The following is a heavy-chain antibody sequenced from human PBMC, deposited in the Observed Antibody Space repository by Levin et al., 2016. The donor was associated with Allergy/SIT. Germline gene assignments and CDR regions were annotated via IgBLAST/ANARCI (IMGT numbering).Heavy chain of an antibody. CDR3: ALDRTYYYYMDV. CDR2: IYYSGST. V-gene: IGHV4-39*01. J-gene: IGHJ6*03. D-gene: IGHD3-22*01. CDR1: GGSISSSSYY. Sequence: ESLKISCTVSGGSISSSSYYWGWIRQPPGKGLEWIGSIYYSGSTYYNPSLKSRVTISVDTSKNQFSLKLSSVTAADTAVYYCALDRTYYYYMDVWGKGTTVTVSS.